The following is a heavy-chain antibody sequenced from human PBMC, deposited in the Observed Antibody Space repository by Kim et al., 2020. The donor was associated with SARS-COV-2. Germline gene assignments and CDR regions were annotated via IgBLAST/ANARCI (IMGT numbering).Heavy chain of an antibody. CDR2: ISYDGSSK. V-gene: IGHV3-30*18. CDR1: GFTFSSYG. D-gene: IGHD6-13*01. Sequence: GGSLRLSCAASGFTFSSYGMHWVRQAPGKGLEWVAAISYDGSSKYYADSVKGRFTISRDNSKNTLYLQMNSLRAEDTAVYYCAKVVGGSSWYLGYYYYGMDVWGQGTTVTVSS. CDR3: AKVVGGSSWYLGYYYYGMDV. J-gene: IGHJ6*02.